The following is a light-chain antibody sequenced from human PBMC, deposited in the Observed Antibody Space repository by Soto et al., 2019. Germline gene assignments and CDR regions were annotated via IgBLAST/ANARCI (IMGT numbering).Light chain of an antibody. V-gene: IGKV1-39*01. Sequence: DIQMTQSPSSLSASVGDRVTITCRASQGISTYLKWYQQKPGKAPKLLIYAASSLQSGVTSRFSGSGSETDFTLTISSLQPEDFATYSCQHSTTWKFGQGTKVDIK. CDR3: QHSTTWK. CDR1: QGISTY. CDR2: AAS. J-gene: IGKJ1*01.